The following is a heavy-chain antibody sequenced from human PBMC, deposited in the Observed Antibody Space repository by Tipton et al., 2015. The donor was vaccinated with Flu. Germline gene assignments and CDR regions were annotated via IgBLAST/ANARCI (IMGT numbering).Heavy chain of an antibody. CDR3: ARERRGGCPFYDAFDF. Sequence: TLSLTCTVSGGSVNSYYWSWIRQPAGKGLEWIGRIYMGGRTNYNPSLKSRVTMSLDLFKNQISLRLSSVTAADTAVYYCARERRGGCPFYDAFDFWGQGTTVTVSS. J-gene: IGHJ3*01. CDR2: IYMGGRT. D-gene: IGHD2-15*01. V-gene: IGHV4-4*07. CDR1: GGSVNSYY.